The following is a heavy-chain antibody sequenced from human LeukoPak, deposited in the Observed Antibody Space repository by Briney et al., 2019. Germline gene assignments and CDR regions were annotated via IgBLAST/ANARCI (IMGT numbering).Heavy chain of an antibody. CDR3: ARLAYCSNDVCYSNYYYSMDV. V-gene: IGHV5-51*01. CDR1: GYPFSSYW. Sequence: GESLKISCKGSGYPFSSYWIGWVRQMPGKGLEWMGIIYPDDSDTRYSPSFQGQGTISADKSISTAYLQWSSLKASDTAMYYCARLAYCSNDVCYSNYYYSMDVWGKGTTVTVSS. D-gene: IGHD2-8*01. CDR2: IYPDDSDT. J-gene: IGHJ6*03.